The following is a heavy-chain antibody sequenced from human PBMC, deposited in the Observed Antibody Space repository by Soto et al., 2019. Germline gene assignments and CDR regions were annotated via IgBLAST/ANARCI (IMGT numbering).Heavy chain of an antibody. Sequence: SVQVSCKSYGYTLTSCAMHWVREAAGQRLEWMGWINAGNGNTKYSQKFQGRVTITRDTSASTAYMELSSLRSEDTAVYYCARDANYDSHDAFDIWGQGTMVTVSS. CDR1: GYTLTSCA. J-gene: IGHJ3*02. CDR2: INAGNGNT. V-gene: IGHV1-3*01. CDR3: ARDANYDSHDAFDI. D-gene: IGHD3-22*01.